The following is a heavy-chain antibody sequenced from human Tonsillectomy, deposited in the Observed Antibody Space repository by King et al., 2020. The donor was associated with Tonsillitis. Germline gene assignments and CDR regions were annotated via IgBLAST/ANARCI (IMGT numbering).Heavy chain of an antibody. CDR3: ARDRTISENWIDP. D-gene: IGHD3-3*01. Sequence: VQLVESGAEVKKPGASVKISCKASGYTFTAYYMHWVRQAPGQGLEWMGVINPSAGSTSYSQKFQGRVTMTRDTSTSTVYMELSSLTSEDTAVYYCARDRTISENWIDPWGQGTLVTVSS. V-gene: IGHV1-46*03. J-gene: IGHJ5*02. CDR1: GYTFTAYY. CDR2: INPSAGST.